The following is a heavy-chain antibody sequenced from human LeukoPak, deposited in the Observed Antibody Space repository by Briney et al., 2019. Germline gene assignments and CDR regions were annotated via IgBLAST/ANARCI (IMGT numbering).Heavy chain of an antibody. D-gene: IGHD3-22*01. CDR3: ARDPAYHYDSSGYYFDY. Sequence: GGSLRLSCAASKSNLNSYWMNWVRQAPGKGLEWVSSISSSSSYMYYADSVMGRFTISRDSAKNSLYLQMNSLRAEDTAVYFCARDPAYHYDSSGYYFDYWGQGILVTVSS. CDR1: KSNLNSYW. V-gene: IGHV3-21*01. J-gene: IGHJ4*02. CDR2: ISSSSSYM.